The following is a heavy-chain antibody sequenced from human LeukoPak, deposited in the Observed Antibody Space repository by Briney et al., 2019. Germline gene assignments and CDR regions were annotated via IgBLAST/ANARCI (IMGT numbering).Heavy chain of an antibody. CDR2: IRSKAYGGTT. D-gene: IGHD5-18*01. CDR3: TREGTWIQLWLRAFDI. V-gene: IGHV3-49*04. J-gene: IGHJ3*02. CDR1: GFTFGDYA. Sequence: GGSLRLSCTASGFTFGDYAMSWVRQAPGKGLEWVGFIRSKAYGGTTEYAASVKGRFTISRDDSKSIAYLQMNSLKTEDTAVYYCTREGTWIQLWLRAFDIWGQGTMVTVSS.